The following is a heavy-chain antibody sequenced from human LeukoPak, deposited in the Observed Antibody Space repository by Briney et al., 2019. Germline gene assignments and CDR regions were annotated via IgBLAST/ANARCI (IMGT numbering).Heavy chain of an antibody. D-gene: IGHD6-13*01. CDR2: IIPIFGTA. CDR1: GGTLSSYA. Sequence: SVKVSCKASGGTLSSYAISWVRQAPGQGLEWMGGIIPIFGTANYAQKFQGRVTITADKSTSTAYMELSSLRSEDTAVYYCARETIAAAGKFDYWGQGTLVTVSS. V-gene: IGHV1-69*06. J-gene: IGHJ4*02. CDR3: ARETIAAAGKFDY.